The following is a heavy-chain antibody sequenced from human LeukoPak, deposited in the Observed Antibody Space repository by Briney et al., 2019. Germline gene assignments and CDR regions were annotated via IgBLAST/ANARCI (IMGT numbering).Heavy chain of an antibody. CDR3: ARGGSVDIVATIYY. V-gene: IGHV1-2*02. CDR1: GHTFTGYY. D-gene: IGHD5-12*01. Sequence: ASVKVSCKASGHTFTGYYMHWVRQAPGQGLEWMGWINPNSGGTNYAQKFQGRVTMTRDTSISTAYMELSRLRSDDTAVYYCARGGSVDIVATIYYWGQGTLVTVSS. CDR2: INPNSGGT. J-gene: IGHJ4*02.